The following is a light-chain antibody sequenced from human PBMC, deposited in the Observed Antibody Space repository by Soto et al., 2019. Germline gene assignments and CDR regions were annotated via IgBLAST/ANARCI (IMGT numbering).Light chain of an antibody. CDR2: DTN. Sequence: QTVVTQEPSLTVSPGGTVTLTCGSSTGAVTSGHYPYWIQQKPGQAPTTLIYDTNNKHSWTPARFSGSLLGGKAALTLSGVQPEDEAEYYCLLSYSGARVVFGGGTKLTVL. V-gene: IGLV7-46*01. J-gene: IGLJ2*01. CDR3: LLSYSGARVV. CDR1: TGAVTSGHY.